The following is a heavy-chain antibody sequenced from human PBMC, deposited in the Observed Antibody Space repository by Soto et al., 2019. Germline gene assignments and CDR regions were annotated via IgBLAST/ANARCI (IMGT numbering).Heavy chain of an antibody. CDR1: GGSISSGGYY. D-gene: IGHD1-1*01. V-gene: IGHV4-31*03. CDR3: PSVGGTNWFDP. CDR2: IYYSGST. Sequence: QVQLQESGPGLVKPSQTLSLTCTVSGGSISSGGYYWSWIRQHPGKGLEWIGYIYYSGSTYYNPSRTXRXTXSXRTTKNPLSLKLSSVAAAHAAVYYWPSVGGTNWFDPWGQGTLVTVSS. J-gene: IGHJ5*02.